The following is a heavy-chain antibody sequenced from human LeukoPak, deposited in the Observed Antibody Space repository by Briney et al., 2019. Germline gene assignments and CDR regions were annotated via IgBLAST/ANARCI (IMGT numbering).Heavy chain of an antibody. CDR3: ARVSVPGYSSSWYDY. V-gene: IGHV4-4*07. CDR2: IYTRGFT. Sequence: SETLSLTCTVSGGSITTYYWSWIRQAAGKGLEWIGRIYTRGFTNYNPSLKTRVTMSVDTSKNQLSLELTAVTAADTAVYYCARVSVPGYSSSWYDYWGQGTLVTVSS. CDR1: GGSITTYY. J-gene: IGHJ4*02. D-gene: IGHD6-13*01.